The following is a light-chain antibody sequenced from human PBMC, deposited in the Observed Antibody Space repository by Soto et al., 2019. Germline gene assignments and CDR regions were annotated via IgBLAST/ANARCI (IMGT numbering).Light chain of an antibody. Sequence: QPVLTQSPSASASLGASVKLTCTLSSGHSSYAIAWHQQQPEKGPQFLMKLNSDGSISKGDGIPDRFSGSISGAERYLTISSLHAEDEADYYCQTWDTGIRVFGGGTQLTVL. CDR2: LNSDGSI. V-gene: IGLV4-69*01. J-gene: IGLJ2*01. CDR1: SGHSSYA. CDR3: QTWDTGIRV.